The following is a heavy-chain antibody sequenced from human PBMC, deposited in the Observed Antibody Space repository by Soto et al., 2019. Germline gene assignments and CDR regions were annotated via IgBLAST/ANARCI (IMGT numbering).Heavy chain of an antibody. J-gene: IGHJ5*02. CDR2: IYYSGST. CDR3: ARVGTYYDFWSGYSPGDWFDP. CDR1: GGSISSGDYY. V-gene: IGHV4-30-4*01. D-gene: IGHD3-3*01. Sequence: SETLSLTCTVSGGSISSGDYYWSWIRQPPGKGLEWIGYIYYSGSTYYNPSLKSRVTISVDTSKNQFSLKLSSVTAADTAVYYCARVGTYYDFWSGYSPGDWFDPWGRGTLVTVSS.